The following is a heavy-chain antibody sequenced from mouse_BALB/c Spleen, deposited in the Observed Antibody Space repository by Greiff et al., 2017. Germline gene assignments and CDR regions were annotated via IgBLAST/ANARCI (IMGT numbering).Heavy chain of an antibody. CDR1: GYAFSSSW. J-gene: IGHJ3*01. Sequence: VQRLESGPELVKPGASVKISCKASGYAFSSSWMNWVKQRPGQGLEWIGRIYPGDGDTNYNGKFKGKATLTADKSSSTAYMQLKSLTSEDSAVYYCARSETATAWFAYWGQGTLVTVSA. V-gene: IGHV1-82*01. CDR2: IYPGDGDT. D-gene: IGHD1-2*01. CDR3: ARSETATAWFAY.